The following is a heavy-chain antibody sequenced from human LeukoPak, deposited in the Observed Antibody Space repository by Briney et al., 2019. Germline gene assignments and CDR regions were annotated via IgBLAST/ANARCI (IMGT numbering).Heavy chain of an antibody. CDR1: GYTFTSYG. V-gene: IGHV1-18*01. J-gene: IGHJ5*02. Sequence: ASVKVSCKASGYTFTSYGISWVRQAHGQGLEWMGWIRAYNGNTNYAQKLQGRVTMTTDTSTSTAYMELRSLRSDDTAVYYCARSEGSARYCSSTSCPRSGWFDPWGQGTLVTVSS. CDR2: IRAYNGNT. D-gene: IGHD2-2*01. CDR3: ARSEGSARYCSSTSCPRSGWFDP.